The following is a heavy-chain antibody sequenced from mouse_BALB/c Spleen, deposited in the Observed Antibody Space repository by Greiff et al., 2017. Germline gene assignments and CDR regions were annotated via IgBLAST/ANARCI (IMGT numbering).Heavy chain of an antibody. CDR1: GYTFTSYW. Sequence: VQLQQSGAELAKPGASVKMSCKASGYTFTSYWMHWVKQRPGQGLEWIGYINPSTGYTEYNQKFKDKATLTADKSSSTAYMQLSSLTSEDSAVYYCARDYDGDMDYWGQGTSVTVSS. CDR3: ARDYDGDMDY. D-gene: IGHD2-4*01. J-gene: IGHJ4*01. CDR2: INPSTGYT. V-gene: IGHV1-7*01.